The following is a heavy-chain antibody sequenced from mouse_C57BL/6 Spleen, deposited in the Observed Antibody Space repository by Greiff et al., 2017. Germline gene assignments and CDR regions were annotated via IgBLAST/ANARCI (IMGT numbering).Heavy chain of an antibody. CDR2: ISYDGSN. J-gene: IGHJ2*01. Sequence: EVQLQESGPGLVKPSQSLSLTCSVTGYSITSGYYWNWIRQFPGNKLEWMGYISYDGSNNYNPSLKNRISITRDTSKNQFFLKLNSVTTEDTATYYCARGGWADYWGQGTTLTVSS. V-gene: IGHV3-6*01. CDR1: GYSITSGYY. CDR3: ARGGWADY. D-gene: IGHD1-1*02.